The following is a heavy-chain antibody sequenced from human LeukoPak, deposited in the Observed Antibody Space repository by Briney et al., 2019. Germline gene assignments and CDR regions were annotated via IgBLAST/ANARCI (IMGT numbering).Heavy chain of an antibody. CDR1: GYTLTELS. J-gene: IGHJ4*02. CDR3: ATLGGYYGSGSRTYYFDY. V-gene: IGHV1-24*01. CDR2: FDPEDGET. Sequence: ASVTVSCKVSGYTLTELSMHWVRQAPGKGLEWMGGFDPEDGETIYAQKFQGRVTMTEDTSTDTAYMELSSLRSEDTAVYYCATLGGYYGSGSRTYYFDYWGQGTLVTVSS. D-gene: IGHD3-10*01.